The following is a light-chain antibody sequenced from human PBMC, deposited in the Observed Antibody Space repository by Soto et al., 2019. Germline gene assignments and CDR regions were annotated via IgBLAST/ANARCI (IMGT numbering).Light chain of an antibody. J-gene: IGLJ1*01. CDR1: SSDVGSYNL. CDR2: EGS. Sequence: QAVVTQPASVSGSPGQSITISCTGTSSDVGSYNLVSWYQQHPGKAPKLMIYEGSKRPSGVSNRFSGSKSGNTASLTISGLQAEDEADYYCCSYAGSSTFFGTGTKLTVL. V-gene: IGLV2-23*03. CDR3: CSYAGSSTF.